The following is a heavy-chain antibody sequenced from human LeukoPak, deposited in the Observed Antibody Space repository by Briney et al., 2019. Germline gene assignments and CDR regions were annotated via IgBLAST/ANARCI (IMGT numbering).Heavy chain of an antibody. D-gene: IGHD6-6*01. CDR3: ARVPVPFYYYGMDV. V-gene: IGHV3-13*04. J-gene: IGHJ6*02. Sequence: GGSLRLSCAASGFTFPNYDMHWVRQVSGKGLEWVSGIDTHGDTYYAGSVRGRFTISRDDAQSSLYLQMNSLRAGDTAVYYCARVPVPFYYYGMDVWGQGTTVSVSS. CDR1: GFTFPNYD. CDR2: IDTHGDT.